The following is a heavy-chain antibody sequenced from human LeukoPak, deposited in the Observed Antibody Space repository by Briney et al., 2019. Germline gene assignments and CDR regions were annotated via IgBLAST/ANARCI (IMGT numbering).Heavy chain of an antibody. J-gene: IGHJ5*02. Sequence: PGGSLRLSCAASGFTFSSYGMHWVRQAPGKGLEWVAVIWYDGSNKYYADSVKGRFTISRDNSKNTLYLQMNSLRAEDTAVHYCAKDIAAAGLNWFDPWGQGTLVTVSS. CDR1: GFTFSSYG. D-gene: IGHD6-13*01. CDR2: IWYDGSNK. V-gene: IGHV3-33*06. CDR3: AKDIAAAGLNWFDP.